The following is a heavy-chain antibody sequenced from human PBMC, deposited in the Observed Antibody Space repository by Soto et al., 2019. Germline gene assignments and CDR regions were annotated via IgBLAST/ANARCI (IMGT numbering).Heavy chain of an antibody. CDR3: TTAVATDYYMDV. CDR1: GFTFSNAW. V-gene: IGHV3-15*01. D-gene: IGHD5-12*01. Sequence: PGGSLRLSCAASGFTFSNAWMSWVRQAPGKGLEWVGRIKSKTDGGTTDYAAPVKGRSTISRDDSRNTLYLQMNSLKTEDTAVYDCTTAVATDYYMDVWGKGNTVTFSS. CDR2: IKSKTDGGTT. J-gene: IGHJ6*03.